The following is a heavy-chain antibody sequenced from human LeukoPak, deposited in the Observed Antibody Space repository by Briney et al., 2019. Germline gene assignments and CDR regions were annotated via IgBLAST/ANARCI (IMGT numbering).Heavy chain of an antibody. V-gene: IGHV1-2*02. CDR3: AILEYSSSGY. CDR1: GYTFTSYG. CDR2: INPNSGGT. Sequence: ASVKVSCKASGYTFTSYGISWVRQAPGQGLEWMGWINPNSGGTNYAQKFQGRVTMTRDTSISTAYMELSRLRSDDTAVYYCAILEYSSSGYWGQGTLVTVSS. J-gene: IGHJ4*02. D-gene: IGHD6-6*01.